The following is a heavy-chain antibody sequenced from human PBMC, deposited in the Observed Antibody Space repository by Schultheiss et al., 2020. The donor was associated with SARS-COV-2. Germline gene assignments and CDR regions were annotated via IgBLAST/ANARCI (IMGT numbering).Heavy chain of an antibody. J-gene: IGHJ4*02. CDR2: IWYDGSNK. CDR3: TTNKIMITFGGVVLFDY. CDR1: GFTFSSYG. Sequence: GGSLRLSCAASGFTFSSYGMHWVRQAPGKGLEWVAVIWYDGSNKYYADSVKGRFTISRDNSKNTLYLQMNSLKTEDTAVYYCTTNKIMITFGGVVLFDYWGQGTLVTVSS. V-gene: IGHV3-33*08. D-gene: IGHD3-16*01.